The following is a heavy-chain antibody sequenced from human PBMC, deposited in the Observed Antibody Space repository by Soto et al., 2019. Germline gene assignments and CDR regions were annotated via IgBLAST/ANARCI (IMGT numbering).Heavy chain of an antibody. D-gene: IGHD3-10*01. CDR3: TRAPSYYGSGSYH. V-gene: IGHV3-72*01. CDR2: IKNRANSYAT. J-gene: IGHJ4*02. Sequence: QPGGSLRLSCAASGFTFSDAYMGWVRQAPGKGPHWVGRIKNRANSYATDYAASMNGRFTISRDDSKSSVYLQMNSLKTEDTAVYYCTRAPSYYGSGSYHWGQGTLVTV. CDR1: GFTFSDAY.